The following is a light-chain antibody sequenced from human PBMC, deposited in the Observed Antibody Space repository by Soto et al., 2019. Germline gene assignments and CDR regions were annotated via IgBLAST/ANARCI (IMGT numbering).Light chain of an antibody. CDR2: AAS. CDR3: LQEYNYPWT. V-gene: IGKV1-6*01. CDR1: QSIHVN. J-gene: IGKJ1*01. Sequence: KMPQYPSSLSAYVGASVTITCRASQSIHVNLNWHQQPPGKGPNLLIYAASSLQSGVPSRVRVIGSGTAVTLTLSRLQPEEGATGDGLQEYNYPWTFGQVTKVDIK.